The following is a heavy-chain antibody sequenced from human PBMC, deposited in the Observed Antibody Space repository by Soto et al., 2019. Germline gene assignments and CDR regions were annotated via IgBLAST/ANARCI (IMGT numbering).Heavy chain of an antibody. Sequence: PSETLSLTCTVSGGSISSSSYYWGWIRQPPGKGLEWIGSIYYSGSTYYNPSLKSRVTISVDTSKNQFSLKLSSVTAADTAVYYCARLGIAVWLENLDAFDIWGQGTMVTVSS. CDR1: GGSISSSSYY. V-gene: IGHV4-39*01. CDR3: ARLGIAVWLENLDAFDI. J-gene: IGHJ3*02. D-gene: IGHD6-19*01. CDR2: IYYSGST.